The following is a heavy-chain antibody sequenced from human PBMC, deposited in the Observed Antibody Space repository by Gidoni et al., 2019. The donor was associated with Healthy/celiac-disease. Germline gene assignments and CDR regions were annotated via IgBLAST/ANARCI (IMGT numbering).Heavy chain of an antibody. CDR2: ISGSGCST. D-gene: IGHD6-19*01. Sequence: EVQLLESGGGLVQPGGFLRLSCAPSGFTFGSYAMSWVRQATGKGLWLVSAISGSGCSTYYADSGKGRFTISRDISKNTLYLKMNSLRAEDTALYYCIAVAGTVIAGAFDIWGQGTMVTVSS. J-gene: IGHJ3*02. CDR1: GFTFGSYA. CDR3: IAVAGTVIAGAFDI. V-gene: IGHV3-23*01.